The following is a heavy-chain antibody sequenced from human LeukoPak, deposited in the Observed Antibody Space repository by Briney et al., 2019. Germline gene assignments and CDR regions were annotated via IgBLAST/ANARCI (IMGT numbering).Heavy chain of an antibody. CDR3: AKEPFFPSSSWYAYYFDY. V-gene: IGHV3-7*01. Sequence: GGSLRLSCAASGFTFSSYWMSWVRQAPGKGLEWVANIKQDGSEKYYVDSVKGRFTISRDNSKNTLYLQMNSLRAEDTAVYYCAKEPFFPSSSWYAYYFDYWGQGTLVTVSS. J-gene: IGHJ4*02. D-gene: IGHD6-13*01. CDR1: GFTFSSYW. CDR2: IKQDGSEK.